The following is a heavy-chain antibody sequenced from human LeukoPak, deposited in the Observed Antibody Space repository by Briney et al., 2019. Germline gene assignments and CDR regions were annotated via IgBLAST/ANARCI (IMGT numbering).Heavy chain of an antibody. D-gene: IGHD3-16*01. CDR1: GGSMSSYY. J-gene: IGHJ5*02. V-gene: IGHV4-4*07. CDR3: ARGDYFDGGGRNWFDP. CDR2: IHTSGTT. Sequence: SETLSLTCTVSGGSMSSYYWSLIRQPAGKGLEWIGRIHTSGTTYYNPSLKSRVTMSVDTSKNQFSLRLTAVTAADTAVYYCARGDYFDGGGRNWFDPWGQGTLVTVSS.